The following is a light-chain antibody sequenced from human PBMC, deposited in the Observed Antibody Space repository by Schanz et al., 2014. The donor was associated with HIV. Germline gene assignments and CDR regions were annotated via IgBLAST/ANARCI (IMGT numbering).Light chain of an antibody. J-gene: IGKJ2*01. CDR1: QSVSSY. CDR2: GAS. Sequence: EIVLTQSPATLSLSPGERATLSCRASQSVSSYLAWYQQKPGQAPRLLIYGASTRATGIPARFSGSGSGTEFTLTITSLQPEDFATYHCQQFHAYPYTFGQGTTLDLK. CDR3: QQFHAYPYT. V-gene: IGKV3-11*01.